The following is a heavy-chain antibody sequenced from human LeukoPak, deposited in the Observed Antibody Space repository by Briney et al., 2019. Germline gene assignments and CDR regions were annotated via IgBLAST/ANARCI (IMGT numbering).Heavy chain of an antibody. V-gene: IGHV3-30*02. J-gene: IGHJ4*02. D-gene: IGHD3-10*01. CDR3: AKDAGPQYYGSGSYWPVDY. CDR1: GFTFSSYG. Sequence: GGSLRLSCAASGFTFSSYGMHWVRQAPGKGLEWVAFIRYNGSNKYYADSVKGRFTISRDNSKNTLYLQMDSLRAEDTAVYYCAKDAGPQYYGSGSYWPVDYWGQGTLVTVSS. CDR2: IRYNGSNK.